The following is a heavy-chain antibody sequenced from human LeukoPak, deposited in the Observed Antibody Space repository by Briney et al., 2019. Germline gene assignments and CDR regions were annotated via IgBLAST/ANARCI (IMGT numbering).Heavy chain of an antibody. CDR1: GFTFINYN. CDR3: ARTDYGGPVNWFDP. Sequence: GGSLRLSCAAPGFTFINYNMNWVRQAPGKGLEWVSSISSSSSYIYYADSVKGRFTISRDNAKNSLYLQMNSLRAEDTAVYYCARTDYGGPVNWFDPWGQGTLVTVSS. J-gene: IGHJ5*02. CDR2: ISSSSSYI. D-gene: IGHD4-23*01. V-gene: IGHV3-21*01.